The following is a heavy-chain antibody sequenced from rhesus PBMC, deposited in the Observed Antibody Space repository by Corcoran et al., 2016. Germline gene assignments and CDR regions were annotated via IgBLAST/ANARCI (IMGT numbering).Heavy chain of an antibody. J-gene: IGHJ1*01. CDR1: GGSISSNY. V-gene: IGHV4-173*01. CDR2: SSGSGGST. CDR3: AGDSSGWSYEYFEF. D-gene: IGHD6S26*01. Sequence: QLQLQESGPGLVKPSETLSLTCAVSGGSISSNYWSWIRQPPGKGLEWIGLSSGSGGSTDSNPSLKSRVTMSTDTSKNQFSLKLSSVTAADTAVYYCAGDSSGWSYEYFEFWGQGALVTVSS.